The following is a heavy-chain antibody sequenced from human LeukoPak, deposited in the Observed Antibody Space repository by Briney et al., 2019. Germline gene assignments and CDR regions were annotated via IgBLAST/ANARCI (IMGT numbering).Heavy chain of an antibody. V-gene: IGHV1-18*01. CDR3: ARAFALGGAMVTSYWFDP. D-gene: IGHD5-18*01. CDR2: ISTYNGNT. Sequence: ASVKVSCKASGYTFTRFGISWVRQAPGQGLEWMGWISTYNGNTNYAQRLQGRVTMTTDTSTSTAYMGLRSLRSDDTAVYYCARAFALGGAMVTSYWFDPWGQGTLVTVSS. J-gene: IGHJ5*02. CDR1: GYTFTRFG.